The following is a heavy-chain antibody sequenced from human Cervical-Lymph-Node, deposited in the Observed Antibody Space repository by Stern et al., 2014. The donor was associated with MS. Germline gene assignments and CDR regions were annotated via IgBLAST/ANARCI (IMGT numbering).Heavy chain of an antibody. CDR3: ARRGGQRLIHFDS. J-gene: IGHJ4*02. V-gene: IGHV4-4*02. D-gene: IGHD6-25*01. CDR2: ISYTGGT. Sequence: QVQLQESGPGLVKPSETLSLTCVVSGDFVTNTNYWSWVRQSPGKGLEWIGEISYTGGTNYNPSLKSRLLLPRDNSKTQLSLILASVTATDTAVYFCARRGGQRLIHFDSWGQGTLVTVSS. CDR1: GDFVTNTNY.